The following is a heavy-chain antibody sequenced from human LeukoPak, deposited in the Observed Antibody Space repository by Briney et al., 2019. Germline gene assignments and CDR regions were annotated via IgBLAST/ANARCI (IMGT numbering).Heavy chain of an antibody. CDR1: GGTFSSYA. CDR3: ARVLRYFDWLLAAGAFDI. D-gene: IGHD3-9*01. V-gene: IGHV1-69*01. CDR2: IIPIFGTA. J-gene: IGHJ3*02. Sequence: ASVNVSYKASGGTFSSYAISWVRQAPGQGGEWMGGIIPIFGTANYAQKFQGRVTITADESTSTAYMELSSLRSEDTAVYYCARVLRYFDWLLAAGAFDIWGQGTMVTVSS.